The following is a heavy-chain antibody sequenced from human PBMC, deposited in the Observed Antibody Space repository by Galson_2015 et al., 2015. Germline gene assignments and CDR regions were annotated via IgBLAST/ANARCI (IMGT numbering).Heavy chain of an antibody. V-gene: IGHV4-4*02. D-gene: IGHD2-2*02. Sequence: VTQSLTCAVSGGSISSRNWRGWVRPRPGKGVEWIGEVYQRGSTNYNPSLKSRVTISVDKSKNQFSLKLSSVTAADAAVYYCARVQLYCSSTSCYKYWAWFDPWGQGTLVTVSS. CDR1: GGSISSRNW. CDR3: ARVQLYCSSTSCYKYWAWFDP. J-gene: IGHJ5*02. CDR2: VYQRGST.